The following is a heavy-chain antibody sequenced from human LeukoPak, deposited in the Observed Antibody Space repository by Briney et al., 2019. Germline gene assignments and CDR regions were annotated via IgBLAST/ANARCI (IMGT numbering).Heavy chain of an antibody. V-gene: IGHV3-11*04. Sequence: GGSLRLSCAASGFTFSDYYMSWIRQAPGKGLEWVSYISSSGSTIYYADSVKGRFTISRDNAKNSLYLQMNSLRAEDTAVYYCARDGIPTYYDILTGYDYWGQGTLVTVSP. CDR2: ISSSGSTI. CDR1: GFTFSDYY. D-gene: IGHD3-9*01. CDR3: ARDGIPTYYDILTGYDY. J-gene: IGHJ4*02.